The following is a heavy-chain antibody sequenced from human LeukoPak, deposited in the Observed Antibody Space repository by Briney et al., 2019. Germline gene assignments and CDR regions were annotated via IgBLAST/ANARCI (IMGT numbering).Heavy chain of an antibody. J-gene: IGHJ6*02. V-gene: IGHV3-43*02. Sequence: GGSLRLSCAASGFTFSSYAMSWVRQAPGKGLEWVSLISGDGGSTYYADSVKGRFTISRDNSKNSLYLQMNSLRTEDTALYYCAKDSLLGYCSSTSCYRHREPCMDVWGQGTRSPSP. CDR3: AKDSLLGYCSSTSCYRHREPCMDV. D-gene: IGHD2-2*01. CDR2: ISGDGGST. CDR1: GFTFSSYA.